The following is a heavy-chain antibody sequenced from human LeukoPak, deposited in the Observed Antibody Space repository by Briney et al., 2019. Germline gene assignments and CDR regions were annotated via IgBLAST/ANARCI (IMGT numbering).Heavy chain of an antibody. V-gene: IGHV3-7*01. J-gene: IGHJ4*02. CDR1: GLFFSTNW. CDR2: IKPDGRDK. Sequence: PGGSLRLSCAASGLFFSTNWMSWVRQAPGKGLEWVATIKPDGRDKYYVDSVKGRFTMSRDNGKNSVYLQMNSLRAEDTAVYYCARWEASTNYWGQGTLVTVSS. D-gene: IGHD1-26*01. CDR3: ARWEASTNY.